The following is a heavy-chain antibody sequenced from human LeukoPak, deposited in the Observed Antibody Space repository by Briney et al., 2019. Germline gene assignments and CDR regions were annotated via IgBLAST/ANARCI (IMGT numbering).Heavy chain of an antibody. CDR1: GFTFSSYS. D-gene: IGHD2-21*02. CDR2: ISSSSSYI. Sequence: GGSLRLSCAASGFTFSSYSINWVRQAPGKGLEWVSSISSSSSYIYYVDSVKGRFTISRDNAKNSLYLQMNSLRAEDTAVYYWARDRLAYCGGDCDWFDPWGQGTLVTVSS. V-gene: IGHV3-21*01. CDR3: ARDRLAYCGGDCDWFDP. J-gene: IGHJ5*02.